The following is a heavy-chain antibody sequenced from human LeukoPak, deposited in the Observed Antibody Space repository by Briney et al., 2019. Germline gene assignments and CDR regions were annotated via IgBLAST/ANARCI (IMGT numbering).Heavy chain of an antibody. D-gene: IGHD3-10*01. J-gene: IGHJ4*02. CDR3: PKRVNFASGSYSKASYYFDS. Sequence: GGSLRLSCATPGFTFSSDAMRSVRQAPGKGLEWVSTISASGGSTYYADSVKGRFTISRDNSRNTLYLQMKSLRAEDTVVFYGPKRVNFASGSYSKASYYFDSWGQGTLVTVSS. V-gene: IGHV3-23*01. CDR1: GFTFSSDA. CDR2: ISASGGST.